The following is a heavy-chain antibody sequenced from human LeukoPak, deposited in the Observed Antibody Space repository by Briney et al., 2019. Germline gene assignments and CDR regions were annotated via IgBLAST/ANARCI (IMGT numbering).Heavy chain of an antibody. CDR1: GFTFDDYG. Sequence: GGSLRLSCAASGFTFDDYGMSCVRQAPGKGLEWVSSISSSSSYIYYADSVKGRFTISRDNAKNSLYLQMNSLRAEDTAVYYCARFGLGSPDAFDIWGQGTMVTVSS. D-gene: IGHD3/OR15-3a*01. J-gene: IGHJ3*02. V-gene: IGHV3-21*01. CDR2: ISSSSSYI. CDR3: ARFGLGSPDAFDI.